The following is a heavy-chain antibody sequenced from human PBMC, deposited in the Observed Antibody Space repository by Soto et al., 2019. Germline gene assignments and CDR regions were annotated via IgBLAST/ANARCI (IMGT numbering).Heavy chain of an antibody. CDR2: IRSSSSTI. CDR1: GFTFSSYS. V-gene: IGHV3-48*02. Sequence: EVQLVESGGGLVQPGGSLRLSCAASGFTFSSYSMNWVRQAPGKGLEWVSYIRSSSSTIYYADSVKGRFTISRDNAKNSLYLQMNSLRDEDTAVYYCARGVAGPPDYYYYGMDVWGQGTTVTVSS. D-gene: IGHD6-19*01. CDR3: ARGVAGPPDYYYYGMDV. J-gene: IGHJ6*02.